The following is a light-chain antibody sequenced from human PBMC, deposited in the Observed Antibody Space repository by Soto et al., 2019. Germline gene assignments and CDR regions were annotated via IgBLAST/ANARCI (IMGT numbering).Light chain of an antibody. V-gene: IGKV3-11*01. CDR2: DAS. CDR3: HQRQYWPPIT. J-gene: IGKJ5*01. Sequence: VVLTQSPATLSLSPGERATLSCRTSLSVSVYLDWYQQEPGQAPRLLISDASNRATGIPARFSGSGSGTDFTLTISSLEPEDFAVYSCHQRQYWPPITFGQGRRLEIK. CDR1: LSVSVY.